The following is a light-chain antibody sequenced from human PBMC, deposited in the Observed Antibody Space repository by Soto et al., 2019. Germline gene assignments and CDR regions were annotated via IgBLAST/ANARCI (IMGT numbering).Light chain of an antibody. CDR1: QSVGSY. CDR2: DAS. V-gene: IGKV3-11*01. J-gene: IGKJ1*01. CDR3: QQRSNWPPTWT. Sequence: EVVLTQSPATLSLSPGERATLSCRASQSVGSYLAWYQHKPGQPPRLLIYDASNRATGIPARFSGSGSGTDFTLTTSSLETEDFAVSSCQQRSNWPPTWTFGQGTKVEIK.